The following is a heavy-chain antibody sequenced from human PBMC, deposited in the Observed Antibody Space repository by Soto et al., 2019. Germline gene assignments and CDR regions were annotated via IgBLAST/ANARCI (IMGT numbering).Heavy chain of an antibody. CDR2: IKQDGNEK. D-gene: IGHD6-19*01. V-gene: IGHV3-7*01. Sequence: EVQLVDSGGALVQPGESLRLSCAASGFTVRDYLMTWVPQAPGKGLEWVATIKQDGNEKYYVDSVKGRFTISRDNAKNSLYLQLNALRAEDTAVYYCAIGHWLGKWGQGTLVTVSS. J-gene: IGHJ4*02. CDR3: AIGHWLGK. CDR1: GFTVRDYL.